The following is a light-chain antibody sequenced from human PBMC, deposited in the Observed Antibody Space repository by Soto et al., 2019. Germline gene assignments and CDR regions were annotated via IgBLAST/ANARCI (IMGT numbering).Light chain of an antibody. CDR3: QSYDSSQLV. Sequence: QSVLTQPPSVSGAPGQRVTIPCTGSSSNIGAGYDVHWYQQLPGTAPKLLIYGNSNRPSGVPDRFSGSKSGTSPSLAITGLQAEDEADYYCQSYDSSQLVFGGGTKLTVL. J-gene: IGLJ2*01. CDR2: GNS. V-gene: IGLV1-40*01. CDR1: SSNIGAGYD.